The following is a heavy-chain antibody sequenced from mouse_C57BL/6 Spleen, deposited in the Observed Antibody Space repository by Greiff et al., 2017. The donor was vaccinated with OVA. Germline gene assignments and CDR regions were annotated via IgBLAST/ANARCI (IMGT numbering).Heavy chain of an antibody. D-gene: IGHD1-1*01. V-gene: IGHV1-81*01. CDR1: GYTFTSYG. CDR2: IYPRSGNT. CDR3: ARWSTVVATDY. Sequence: QVQLQQSGAELARPGASVKLSCKASGYTFTSYGISWVKQRTGQGLEWIGEIYPRSGNTYYNEKFKGKATLTADKSSSTAYMELRSLTSDDSSVYFCARWSTVVATDYWGQGTTLTVSS. J-gene: IGHJ2*01.